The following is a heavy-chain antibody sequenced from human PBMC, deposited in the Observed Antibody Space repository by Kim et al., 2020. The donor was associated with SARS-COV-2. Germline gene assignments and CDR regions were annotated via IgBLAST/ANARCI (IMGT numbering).Heavy chain of an antibody. CDR3: AGVLGVDSSLIFDC. J-gene: IGHJ4*02. CDR1: GGAIHTYN. Sequence: SETLSLTCTVSGGAIHTYNWGWIRQPGGRGLEWIGRLYPSGSTHYNPSLKSPATISRDTSKNQFSLKLSSVTAADTAVYYCAGVLGVDSSLIFDCWGQGVLVTVSS. V-gene: IGHV4-4*07. CDR2: LYPSGST. D-gene: IGHD3-22*01.